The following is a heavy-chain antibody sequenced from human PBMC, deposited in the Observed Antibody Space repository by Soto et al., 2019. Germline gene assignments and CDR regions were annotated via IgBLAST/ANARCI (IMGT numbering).Heavy chain of an antibody. CDR1: GFIVSNTY. V-gene: IGHV3-66*01. Sequence: PGGSLRLSCAASGFIVSNTYMSWVRQAPGKGLEWVSLIQSGGTTFYADSVKGRFTISRDTSENTVYLQMDSLRAEDTAVYYCARDDVLCDGGRCYGVPLDVWRKGTTVTVSS. CDR3: ARDDVLCDGGRCYGVPLDV. CDR2: IQSGGTT. J-gene: IGHJ6*04. D-gene: IGHD2-15*01.